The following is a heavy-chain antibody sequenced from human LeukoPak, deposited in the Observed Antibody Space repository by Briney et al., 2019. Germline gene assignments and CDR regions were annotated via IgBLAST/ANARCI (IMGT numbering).Heavy chain of an antibody. CDR2: IPYDGSNK. CDR3: AKAAHYDFWSGYDY. D-gene: IGHD3-3*01. J-gene: IGHJ4*02. CDR1: GFTFSSYA. V-gene: IGHV3-30-3*01. Sequence: GRSLRLSCAASGFTFSSYAMHWVRQAPGKGLEWVAVIPYDGSNKYYADSVKGRFTISRDNSKNTLYLQMNSLRAEDTAVYYCAKAAHYDFWSGYDYWGQGTVVTVSS.